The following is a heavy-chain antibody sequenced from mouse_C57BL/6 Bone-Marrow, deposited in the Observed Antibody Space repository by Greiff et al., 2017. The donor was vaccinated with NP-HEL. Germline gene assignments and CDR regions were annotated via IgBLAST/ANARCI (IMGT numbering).Heavy chain of an antibody. J-gene: IGHJ4*01. Sequence: VQLQQSGAELVRPGASVKLSCTASGFNIKDDYMHWVKQRPEQGLEWIGWIDPENGDTEYASKFQGKATITADTSSNTAYLQLSSLTSEDTAVYYCTPLRRYHYYAMDYWGQGTSVTVSS. CDR1: GFNIKDDY. V-gene: IGHV14-4*01. D-gene: IGHD1-1*01. CDR3: TPLRRYHYYAMDY. CDR2: IDPENGDT.